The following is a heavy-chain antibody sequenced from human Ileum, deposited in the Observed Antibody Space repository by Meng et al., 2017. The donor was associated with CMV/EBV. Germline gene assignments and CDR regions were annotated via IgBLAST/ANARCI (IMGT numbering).Heavy chain of an antibody. Sequence: ASGITLTDYYIHWVRQAPGQGLECMGYMRPNSGGTKYAQNFQGRVTMTRDTSINTVYMELSSLRSDDTAVYYCARDPTNDVNTEFDPWGQGTLVTVSS. CDR1: GITLTDYY. D-gene: IGHD1-1*01. CDR2: MRPNSGGT. J-gene: IGHJ5*02. CDR3: ARDPTNDVNTEFDP. V-gene: IGHV1-2*02.